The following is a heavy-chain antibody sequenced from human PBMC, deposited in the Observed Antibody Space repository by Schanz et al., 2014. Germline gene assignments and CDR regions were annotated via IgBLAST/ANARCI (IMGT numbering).Heavy chain of an antibody. CDR1: GFTFSSYG. Sequence: QVQLVESGGGLVKPGGSLRLSCAASGFTFSSYGMHWVRQAPGKGLEWVAVISYDGSNKYYADSVKGRFTISRDNSKNTLYLQMNSLRAEDTAVYYCAKQFLSYYFYGMDVWGQGTTVSVSS. V-gene: IGHV3-30*18. CDR3: AKQFLSYYFYGMDV. J-gene: IGHJ6*02. CDR2: ISYDGSNK.